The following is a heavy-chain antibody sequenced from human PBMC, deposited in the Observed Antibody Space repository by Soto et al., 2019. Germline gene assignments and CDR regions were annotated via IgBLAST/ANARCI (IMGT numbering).Heavy chain of an antibody. J-gene: IGHJ6*02. CDR3: ARDNQAEVPYGSGSYYYYHYGMDV. CDR1: GYTFTSYY. CDR2: INPSCGST. D-gene: IGHD3-10*01. Sequence: ASVKVSCKASGYTFTSYYMHWVRQAPGQGLEWMGIINPSCGSTSYAQKFQGRVTMTRDTSTSTVYMELSSLRSEDTAVYYCARDNQAEVPYGSGSYYYYHYGMDVWGQGTTVTVSS. V-gene: IGHV1-46*01.